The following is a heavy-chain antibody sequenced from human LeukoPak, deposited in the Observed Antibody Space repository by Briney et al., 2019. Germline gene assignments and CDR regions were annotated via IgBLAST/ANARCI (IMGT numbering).Heavy chain of an antibody. CDR2: IYPGDSDT. D-gene: IGHD1-14*01. CDR3: ASLTLRGGFDI. CDR1: GDSFTSYW. J-gene: IGHJ3*02. Sequence: RGESLKISCKGSGDSFTSYWIGWVRQMPGKGLEWMGIIYPGDSDTRYSPAFQGQVTFSADKSISTAYLQWSSLKASDTAMYYCASLTLRGGFDIWGQGTMVTVSS. V-gene: IGHV5-51*01.